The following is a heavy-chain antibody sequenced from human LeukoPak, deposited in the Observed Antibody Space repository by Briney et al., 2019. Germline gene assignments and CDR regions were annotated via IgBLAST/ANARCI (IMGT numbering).Heavy chain of an antibody. Sequence: PGGSLRLSCAASGFTFSDHYMDWVPQAPGKGLEWVAHMNQDGTGKYYVDSAKGRFTISRDNAKNSLFLQMNSLRAGDTAVYYCARENASTTGTTDYDYWGQGTLVTVSS. J-gene: IGHJ4*02. CDR1: GFTFSDHY. CDR3: ARENASTTGTTDYDY. D-gene: IGHD1-1*01. CDR2: MNQDGTGK. V-gene: IGHV3-7*01.